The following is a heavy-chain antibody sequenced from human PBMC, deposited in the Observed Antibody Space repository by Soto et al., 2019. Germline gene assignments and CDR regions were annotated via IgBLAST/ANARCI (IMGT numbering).Heavy chain of an antibody. J-gene: IGHJ5*02. CDR1: GGSISSGGYS. CDR3: ARVYEQQLVYWFDP. D-gene: IGHD6-13*01. CDR2: IYHSGST. Sequence: PSETLSLTCAVSGGSISSGGYSWSWIRQPPGKGLEWIGYIYHSGSTYYNPSLKSRVTISVDRSKNQFSLKLSSVTAADTAVYYCARVYEQQLVYWFDPWGQGTLVTVSS. V-gene: IGHV4-30-2*01.